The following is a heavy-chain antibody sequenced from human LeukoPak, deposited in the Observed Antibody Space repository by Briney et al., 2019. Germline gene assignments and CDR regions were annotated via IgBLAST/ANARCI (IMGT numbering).Heavy chain of an antibody. Sequence: GGSLRLSCAASGFTVSSNYMSWVRQAPGKGLEWVSAISGSGGSTYYADSVKGRFTISRDNSKNTLYLQMNSLRAEDTAVYYCAKVSPNSGSIFGYWGQGTLVTVSS. J-gene: IGHJ4*02. D-gene: IGHD1-26*01. V-gene: IGHV3-23*01. CDR3: AKVSPNSGSIFGY. CDR1: GFTVSSNY. CDR2: ISGSGGST.